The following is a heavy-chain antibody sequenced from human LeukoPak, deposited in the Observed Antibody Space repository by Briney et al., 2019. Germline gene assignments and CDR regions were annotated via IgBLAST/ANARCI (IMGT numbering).Heavy chain of an antibody. CDR1: GFTLSDYW. J-gene: IGHJ4*02. CDR3: VREGGGTTTSDC. CDR2: ISPDGRNI. Sequence: QPGGSLRLSCAASGFTLSDYWMNWVRQAPGKGPVWVSHISPDGRNIAYADSVKGRFTISRDSAKNTLYLQMNSLRVGDTAVYYFVREGGGTTTSDCWGQGTLVTVSS. D-gene: IGHD1-26*01. V-gene: IGHV3-74*01.